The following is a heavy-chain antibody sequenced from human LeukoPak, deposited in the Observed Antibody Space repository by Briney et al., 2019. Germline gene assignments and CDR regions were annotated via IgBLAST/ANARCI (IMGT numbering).Heavy chain of an antibody. D-gene: IGHD4-11*01. J-gene: IGHJ3*01. V-gene: IGHV4-61*02. CDR2: IYTSGST. CDR1: GGSVSSGNYY. Sequence: PSETLSLTCTVSGGSVSSGNYYWNWIREPAGKGLEWIGRIYTSGSTNYNPSLKSRVTISLDTSKNHFPLQLSSVSAADTAVYYCARVLPPDYLSWGQGTMVTVSS. CDR3: ARVLPPDYLS.